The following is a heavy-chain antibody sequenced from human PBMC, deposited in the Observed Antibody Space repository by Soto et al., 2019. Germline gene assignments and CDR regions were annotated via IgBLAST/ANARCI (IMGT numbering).Heavy chain of an antibody. D-gene: IGHD2-15*01. V-gene: IGHV3-30-3*01. CDR3: ARDRVRSGGSCADY. J-gene: IGHJ4*02. Sequence: QVQLVESGGGVVQPGRSLRLSCAASGFTFSSYAMHWVRQAPGKGLEWVAVISYDGSNKYYADSVKGRFTISRDNSKNTLYLQMNSLRAEDTAVYYCARDRVRSGGSCADYWGQGTLVTVSS. CDR2: ISYDGSNK. CDR1: GFTFSSYA.